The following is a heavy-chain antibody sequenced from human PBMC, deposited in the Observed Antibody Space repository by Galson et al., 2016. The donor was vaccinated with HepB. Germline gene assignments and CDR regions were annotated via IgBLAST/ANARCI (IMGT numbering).Heavy chain of an antibody. CDR2: IHSSGST. V-gene: IGHV4-61*01. CDR1: GGPVTSGSDY. Sequence: ETLSLTCTVAGGPVTSGSDYWTWIRQPPGKGLEWIGYIHSSGSTNYNPSLKSRVTLSVDTSKNQFSLRLSSVTAADTAMYYCAREGTYWGQGTLVTASS. J-gene: IGHJ4*02. CDR3: AREGTY.